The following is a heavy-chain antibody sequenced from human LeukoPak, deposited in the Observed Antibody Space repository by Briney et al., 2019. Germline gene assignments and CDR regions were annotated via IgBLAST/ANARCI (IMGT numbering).Heavy chain of an antibody. CDR2: SGGSGGRT. V-gene: IGHV3-23*01. CDR1: GFTFPRHA. J-gene: IGHJ4*02. Sequence: GGSLRLSCAASGFTFPRHAMSWVRQAPGKGLEWVASSGGSGGRTHYADSVKGRFTISRDNSQNTVYLHMNSLRADDTAVYYCAQEHFDTSGYYSRFDYWGQGTLVTVSS. D-gene: IGHD3-22*01. CDR3: AQEHFDTSGYYSRFDY.